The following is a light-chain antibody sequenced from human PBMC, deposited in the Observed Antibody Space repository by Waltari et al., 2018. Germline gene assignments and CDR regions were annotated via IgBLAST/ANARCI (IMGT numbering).Light chain of an antibody. CDR3: CSYAGNYIFHV. CDR1: NSNIGSSNL. CDR2: DVT. J-gene: IGLJ1*01. V-gene: IGLV2-11*01. Sequence: QSALTQPASVSGSPGQSITISCTGTNSNIGSSNLVSLYQQHPGKAPKLMIYDVTKRPSGVPDRFSGSKSGNTASLTISGLQAEDDADYYCCSYAGNYIFHVFGTGTKVTVL.